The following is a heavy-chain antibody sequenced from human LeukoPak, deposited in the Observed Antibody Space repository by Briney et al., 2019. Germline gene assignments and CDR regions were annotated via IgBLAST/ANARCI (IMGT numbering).Heavy chain of an antibody. V-gene: IGHV3-7*01. J-gene: IGHJ4*02. CDR1: GFTFSDYW. Sequence: GGSLRLSCAASGFTFSDYWMTWVRQAPGKGLEWVANIKQGGSEKYYVDSVKGRFTISRDNAKNSLYLQMNSLRAEDTAFYYCAREGVVVGRDFDYWGQGTLVTVSS. CDR3: AREGVVVGRDFDY. D-gene: IGHD2-15*01. CDR2: IKQGGSEK.